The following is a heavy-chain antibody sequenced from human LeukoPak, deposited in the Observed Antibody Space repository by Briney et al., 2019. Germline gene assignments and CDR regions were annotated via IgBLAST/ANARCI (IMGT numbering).Heavy chain of an antibody. J-gene: IGHJ4*02. Sequence: GGSLRLSCAASGFTFSSYAMSWVRQAPGKGLEWVAVISYDGSNKYYADSVKGRFTISRDNSKNTLYLQMNSLRAEDTAVYYCAKVSGSGWGQGTLVTVSS. CDR3: AKVSGSG. CDR1: GFTFSSYA. V-gene: IGHV3-30*18. CDR2: ISYDGSNK. D-gene: IGHD6-19*01.